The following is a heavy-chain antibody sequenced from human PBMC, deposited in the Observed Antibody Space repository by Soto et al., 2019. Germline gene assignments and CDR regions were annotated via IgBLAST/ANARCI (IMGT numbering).Heavy chain of an antibody. CDR1: GFTFSSYV. J-gene: IGHJ2*01. CDR2: ISGSGDRT. D-gene: IGHD4-17*01. Sequence: DVQMLESGGGLVQPGGSLRLSCAASGFTFSSYVMAWVRQAPGKGLEWVSGISGSGDRTFHADSVKGRFTISRDNSKNTLYLQMNSLRAEDTAVYYCAKPPTTKTTYNWYFDLWGRGTLVSVSS. V-gene: IGHV3-23*01. CDR3: AKPPTTKTTYNWYFDL.